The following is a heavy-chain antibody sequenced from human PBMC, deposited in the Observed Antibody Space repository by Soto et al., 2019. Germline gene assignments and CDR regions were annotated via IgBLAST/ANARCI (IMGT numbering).Heavy chain of an antibody. CDR3: ARLRWGQSDY. V-gene: IGHV4-39*01. CDR1: GGSISSSSYY. D-gene: IGHD4-17*01. J-gene: IGHJ4*02. Sequence: QLQLQESCPGLVKPSENLSLTCTVSGGSISSSSYYWGWIRQPPGKGLEWIGSIYYSGSTYYNPSLKSRVTISVDTAKNQFSLKLSSGTAADTAVYYCARLRWGQSDYWGQGTLVTVSS. CDR2: IYYSGST.